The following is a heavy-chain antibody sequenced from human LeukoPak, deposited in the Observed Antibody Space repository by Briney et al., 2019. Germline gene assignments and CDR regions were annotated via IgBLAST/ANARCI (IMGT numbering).Heavy chain of an antibody. CDR3: ARTRSIAAAGGEYFQH. D-gene: IGHD6-13*01. CDR1: GGSFSGYC. Sequence: SETLSLTCAVYGGSFSGYCWSWIRQPPGKGLEWIGEINHSGSTNYNPSLKSRVTISVDTSKNQFSLKLSSVTAADTAVYYCARTRSIAAAGGEYFQHWGQGTLVTVSS. V-gene: IGHV4-34*01. J-gene: IGHJ1*01. CDR2: INHSGST.